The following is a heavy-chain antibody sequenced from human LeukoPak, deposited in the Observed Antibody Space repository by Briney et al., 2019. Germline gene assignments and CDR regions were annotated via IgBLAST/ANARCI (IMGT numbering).Heavy chain of an antibody. CDR2: IYYSGST. CDR1: GGSISSYY. J-gene: IGHJ6*03. V-gene: IGHV4-59*01. CDR3: ARVFDSGSQAYFYYMDV. D-gene: IGHD3-10*01. Sequence: SETLSLICTVSGGSISSYYWSWIRQPPGKGLEWIGYIYYSGSTNYNPSLKSRVTISVDTSKNQFSLKLSSVTAADTAVYYCARVFDSGSQAYFYYMDVWGKGTTVTIFS.